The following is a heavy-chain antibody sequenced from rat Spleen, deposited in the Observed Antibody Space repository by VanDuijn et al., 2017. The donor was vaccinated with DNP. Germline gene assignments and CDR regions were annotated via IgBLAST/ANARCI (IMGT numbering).Heavy chain of an antibody. V-gene: IGHV3-1*01. J-gene: IGHJ4*01. Sequence: VQLRESGPGLVQPSQSLSLTCSVTAYSITTNYWGWIRKFPGNKMEWVGHISYSGSTGYNPSLKSRISITRDTSKNQFFLQLNSVTTEDTATYYCARYYYDGYYAMDAWGQGTSVTVSS. CDR1: AYSITTNY. D-gene: IGHD1-12*02. CDR3: ARYYYDGYYAMDA. CDR2: ISYSGST.